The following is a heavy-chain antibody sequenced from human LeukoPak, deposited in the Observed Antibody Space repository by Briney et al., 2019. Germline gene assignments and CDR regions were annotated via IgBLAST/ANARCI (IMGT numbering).Heavy chain of an antibody. V-gene: IGHV3-74*01. D-gene: IGHD6-13*01. CDR1: GFTFNNFW. J-gene: IGHJ4*02. CDR3: AAAVAAAPGAY. CDR2: INSDGRST. Sequence: GGSLRLSCAASGFTFNNFWMHWVRHAPGKGLVWISRINSDGRSTNYADSVKGRFNISRDDAKNTLYLQMNGLRAEDTAVYYCAAAVAAAPGAYWGQGTLVTASS.